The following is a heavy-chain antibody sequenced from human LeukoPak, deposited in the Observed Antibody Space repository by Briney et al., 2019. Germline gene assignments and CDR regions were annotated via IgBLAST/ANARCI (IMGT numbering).Heavy chain of an antibody. Sequence: GGSLRLSCAASGFTFSSYSMNWVRQAPGKGLEWVSYISSSSSTIYYADSVKGRLTISRDNAKNSLYLQMNSLRAEDTAVYYCATIGPGWGDYFDNWGQGTLVTVSS. CDR2: ISSSSSTI. CDR3: ATIGPGWGDYFDN. D-gene: IGHD3-16*01. V-gene: IGHV3-48*01. CDR1: GFTFSSYS. J-gene: IGHJ4*02.